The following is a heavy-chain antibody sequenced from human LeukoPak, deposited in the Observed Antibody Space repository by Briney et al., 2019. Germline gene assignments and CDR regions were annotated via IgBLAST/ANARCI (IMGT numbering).Heavy chain of an antibody. D-gene: IGHD3-3*01. CDR2: ISGSGGST. J-gene: IGHJ5*02. CDR3: AKDPILRFLEWLSHNWFDP. Sequence: GGSLRLSCAASGFTFSSYAMSWVRQAPGKGLEWVSAISGSGGSTYYADSVKGRFTISRDNSKNTLYLQMNSLRAEDTAVYYCAKDPILRFLEWLSHNWFDPWGQGTLVTVS. V-gene: IGHV3-23*01. CDR1: GFTFSSYA.